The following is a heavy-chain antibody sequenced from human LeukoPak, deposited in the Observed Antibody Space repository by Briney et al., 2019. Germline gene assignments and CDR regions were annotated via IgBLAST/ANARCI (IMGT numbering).Heavy chain of an antibody. D-gene: IGHD3-10*01. Sequence: PGGSLRLSCAASGFTFSAYGMHWVRQAPGKGLEWVALISYDGSNKYYADSVKGRFTISRDNSKNTLYLQMNSLRAEDTAVYYCAKDDGSGTFDYWGQGTLVTVSS. CDR3: AKDDGSGTFDY. CDR1: GFTFSAYG. CDR2: ISYDGSNK. V-gene: IGHV3-30*18. J-gene: IGHJ4*02.